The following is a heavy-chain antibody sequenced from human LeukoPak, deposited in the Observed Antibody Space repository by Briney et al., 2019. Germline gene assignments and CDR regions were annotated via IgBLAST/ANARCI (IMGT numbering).Heavy chain of an antibody. Sequence: PGGSLGLSCAASGFTFSRDWMTWVRQAPGKGLEWVASIKEDSSEKFYPDSVRGRFTISRDNAERLLYLEMNSLRVEDTAVYYCARYNDILIGDSYDIWGQGTKVTVSS. CDR1: GFTFSRDW. D-gene: IGHD3-9*01. CDR2: IKEDSSEK. CDR3: ARYNDILIGDSYDI. V-gene: IGHV3-7*03. J-gene: IGHJ3*02.